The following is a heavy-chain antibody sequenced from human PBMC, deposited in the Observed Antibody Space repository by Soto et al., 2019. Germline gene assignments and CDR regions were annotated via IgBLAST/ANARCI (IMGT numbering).Heavy chain of an antibody. CDR3: ARASLWDWFDP. CDR1: GFTFSSYA. J-gene: IGHJ5*02. Sequence: PGGSLRLSCAASGFTFSSYAMHWVRQAPDKGLEWVAVISYDGSNKYYADSVKGRSTISRDNSKNTLYLQMNSLRAEDTAVYYCARASLWDWFDPWGQGTLVTVSS. V-gene: IGHV3-30-3*01. CDR2: ISYDGSNK. D-gene: IGHD1-26*01.